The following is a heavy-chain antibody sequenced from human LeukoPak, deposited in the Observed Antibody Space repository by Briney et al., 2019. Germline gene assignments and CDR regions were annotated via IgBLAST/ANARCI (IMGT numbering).Heavy chain of an antibody. Sequence: PSETLSLTCTVSGGSISSGGYYWSWIRQHPGKGLEWIGYIYYSGSTYYNPSLKSRVTISVDTSKNQFSLKLSSVTAADTAVYYCARAQQDSNSRLDIWGQGTMVTVSS. CDR2: IYYSGST. CDR3: ARAQQDSNSRLDI. V-gene: IGHV4-31*03. CDR1: GGSISSGGYY. D-gene: IGHD5-18*01. J-gene: IGHJ3*02.